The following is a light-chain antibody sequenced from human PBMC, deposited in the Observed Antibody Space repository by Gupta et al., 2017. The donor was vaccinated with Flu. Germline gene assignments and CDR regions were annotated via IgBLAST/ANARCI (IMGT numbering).Light chain of an antibody. V-gene: IGLV3-25*03. CDR2: KSS. CDR1: AFPKRY. J-gene: IGLJ3*02. Sequence: RDAFPKRYAYWYQQKPGHAALLVIDKSSETSAGIPELFSGTSSGTTVPLTSSGVQAEDAADYCCQSEASSGTYWVFGAGTKLTVL. CDR3: QSEASSGTYWV.